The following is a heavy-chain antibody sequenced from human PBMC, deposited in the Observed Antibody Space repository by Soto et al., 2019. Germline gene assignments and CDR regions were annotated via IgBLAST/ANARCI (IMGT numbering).Heavy chain of an antibody. CDR3: ARAYDFWSGSSDAFDI. CDR2: IYYSGST. V-gene: IGHV4-59*01. J-gene: IGHJ3*02. Sequence: SETLSLTCTVSGGSISSYYWSWIRQPPGKGLEWIGYIYYSGSTNYNPSLKSRVTISVDTSKNQFSLKLSSVTAADTAVYYCARAYDFWSGSSDAFDIWGQGTMVTVSS. CDR1: GGSISSYY. D-gene: IGHD3-3*01.